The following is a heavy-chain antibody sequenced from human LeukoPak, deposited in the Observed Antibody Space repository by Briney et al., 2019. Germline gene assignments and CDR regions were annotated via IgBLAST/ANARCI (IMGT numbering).Heavy chain of an antibody. CDR3: ARVDGSGSYYIGGWFDP. V-gene: IGHV4-61*02. CDR2: IYTSGST. Sequence: SETLSLTCTVSGGSISSGSYYWSWIRQPAGKGLEWIGRIYTSGSTNYNPSLKSRVTISVDTSKNQFSLKLSSVTAADTAVYYCARVDGSGSYYIGGWFDPWGQGTLVTVSS. D-gene: IGHD3-10*01. J-gene: IGHJ5*02. CDR1: GGSISSGSYY.